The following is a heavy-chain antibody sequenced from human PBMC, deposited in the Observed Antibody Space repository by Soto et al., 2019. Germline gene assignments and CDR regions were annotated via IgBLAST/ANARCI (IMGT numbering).Heavy chain of an antibody. CDR3: ARTWRSMKDY. CDR2: IYYSGST. V-gene: IGHV4-59*01. J-gene: IGHJ4*02. CDR1: GGSLSSYY. Sequence: SETLSLTCVVSGGSLSSYYWSWIRQPPGKGLEWIGYIYYSGSTNYNPSLKSRVTISVDTPKNQFSLKLSSVTAADTAVYYCARTWRSMKDYWGRVTLVSVSS.